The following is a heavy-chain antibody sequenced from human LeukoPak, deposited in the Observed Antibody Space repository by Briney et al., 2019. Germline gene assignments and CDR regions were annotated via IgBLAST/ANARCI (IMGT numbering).Heavy chain of an antibody. J-gene: IGHJ4*02. V-gene: IGHV3-21*01. CDR1: GFTFSSYS. CDR2: ISSSSSYI. Sequence: AGGSLRLSCAASGFTFSSYSMNWVRQAPGKGLEWVSSISSSSSYIYYADSVKGRFTISRDNAKNSLYLQMNSLRAEDTAVYYCAGERVVPAAMIDYWGQGTLVTVSS. CDR3: AGERVVPAAMIDY. D-gene: IGHD2-2*01.